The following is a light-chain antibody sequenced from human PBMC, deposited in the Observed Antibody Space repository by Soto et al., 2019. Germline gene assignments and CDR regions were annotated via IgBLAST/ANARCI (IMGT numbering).Light chain of an antibody. CDR3: YSYSSSLGGAV. J-gene: IGLJ2*01. Sequence: QSVLTQPPSVSGAPGQRVTISCTGTSSYIGAGYDVHWYQQLPGTAPKLLIYGNSNRPSGVPERFSGSKSGNSVSLAITGLHAEDEADDDGYSYSSSLGGAVFGGGTKLTVL. V-gene: IGLV1-40*01. CDR2: GNS. CDR1: SSYIGAGYD.